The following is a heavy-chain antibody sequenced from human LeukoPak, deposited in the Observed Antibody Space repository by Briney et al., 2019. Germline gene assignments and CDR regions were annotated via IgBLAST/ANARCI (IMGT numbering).Heavy chain of an antibody. CDR3: ASTLVEVPGHSDLFDF. V-gene: IGHV3-7*01. J-gene: IGHJ4*02. Sequence: GGSLRLSCGASGFSFSNFWMSWIRQAPGKGLERVANMNPDGSATYYLDSVKGRFTISRDNAKTSVYLQMNSLRPDDTAEYYCASTLVEVPGHSDLFDFWGQGTLVTVSS. CDR1: GFSFSNFW. D-gene: IGHD2-2*01. CDR2: MNPDGSAT.